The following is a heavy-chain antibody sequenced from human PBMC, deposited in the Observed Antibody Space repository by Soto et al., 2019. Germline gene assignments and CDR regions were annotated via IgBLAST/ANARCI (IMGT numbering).Heavy chain of an antibody. D-gene: IGHD3-9*01. CDR2: INSDGSST. CDR1: GFTFSSYW. J-gene: IGHJ5*02. Sequence: GGSLRLSCAASGFTFSSYWMHWVRQAPGKGLVWVSRINSDGSSTSYADSVKGRFTISRDNAKNTLYLQMNSLRAEDTAVYYCARSHTIFYWFDPWGQGTLVTVSS. V-gene: IGHV3-74*01. CDR3: ARSHTIFYWFDP.